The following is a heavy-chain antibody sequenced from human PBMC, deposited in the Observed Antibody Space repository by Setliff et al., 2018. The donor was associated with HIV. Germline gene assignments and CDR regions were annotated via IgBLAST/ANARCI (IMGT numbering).Heavy chain of an antibody. D-gene: IGHD6-13*01. J-gene: IGHJ4*02. Sequence: PSETLSLTCAVYGGSFSGYCWSWIRQPPGKGLEWIGEMQHSGSTYYNPSLKSRVTISVDTSKNQFSLKLRSVTAADTAVYYCASELQGHSSSWPNYWGQGTLVTVS. CDR2: MQHSGST. V-gene: IGHV4-34*01. CDR1: GGSFSGYC. CDR3: ASELQGHSSSWPNY.